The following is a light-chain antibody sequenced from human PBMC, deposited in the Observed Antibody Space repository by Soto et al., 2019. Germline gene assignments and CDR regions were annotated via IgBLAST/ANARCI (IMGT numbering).Light chain of an antibody. V-gene: IGLV1-40*01. J-gene: IGLJ1*01. CDR3: QYYDSSLSGYV. CDR2: ANS. CDR1: SSNIGAGYD. Sequence: QSVLTQPPSVSGAPGQRVTISCTGSSSNIGAGYDVHWYQQLPETAPKVVIYANSNRPSGVPDRFSCSKSGTSASLALTGLQAEDEADYHCQYYDSSLSGYVFGTGNKVTVL.